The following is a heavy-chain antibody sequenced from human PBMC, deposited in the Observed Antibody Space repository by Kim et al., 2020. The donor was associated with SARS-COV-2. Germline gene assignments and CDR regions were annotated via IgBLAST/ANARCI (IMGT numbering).Heavy chain of an antibody. CDR3: ATSTTVTTSGWFDP. J-gene: IGHJ5*02. Sequence: AQKIPGRVTMTEDTSTDTAYMELSSLRSEDTAVYYCATSTTVTTSGWFDPWGQGTLVTVSS. D-gene: IGHD4-17*01. V-gene: IGHV1-24*01.